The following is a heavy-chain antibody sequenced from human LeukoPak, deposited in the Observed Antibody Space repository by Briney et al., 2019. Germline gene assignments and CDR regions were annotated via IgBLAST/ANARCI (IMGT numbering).Heavy chain of an antibody. CDR1: GFSVSDYS. CDR2: VMSGRGSA. CDR3: TRERRGSYYAFES. D-gene: IGHD3-16*01. V-gene: IGHV3-11*05. J-gene: IGHJ4*02. Sequence: GGSLRLSCAASGFSVSDYSISWIRQSPGKGPEWISYVMSGRGSANYADSVKGRFTISRDNAKNSVALQLDGLRADDTAVYFCTRERRGSYYAFESWGQGTLVTVSS.